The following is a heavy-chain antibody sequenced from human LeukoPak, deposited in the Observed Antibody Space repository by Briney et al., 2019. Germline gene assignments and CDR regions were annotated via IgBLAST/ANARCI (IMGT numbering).Heavy chain of an antibody. Sequence: GGSPRLSCAGSGFTFHNYVINWVRQAPGKGLEWVAAISGTGTNTFYADSVKGRFTISKDFSKNTLYLQMHGLRAEDTAVYYCARNNYDTIKAASDVWGQGTMVSVS. V-gene: IGHV3-23*01. J-gene: IGHJ3*01. CDR3: ARNNYDTIKAASDV. D-gene: IGHD3-16*01. CDR2: ISGTGTNT. CDR1: GFTFHNYV.